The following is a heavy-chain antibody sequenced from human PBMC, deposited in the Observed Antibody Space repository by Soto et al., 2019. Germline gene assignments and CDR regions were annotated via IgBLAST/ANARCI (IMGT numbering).Heavy chain of an antibody. Sequence: GGSLRLSRETSGLTFSDYYMSWIRQAPGKGLEWVSYISSSISYTNYADSVKGRFTISRDNAKNSLYLQMNSLRAEDTAVYYCARYIYGYVDYWGQGTLVTVSS. CDR2: ISSSISYT. CDR3: ARYIYGYVDY. CDR1: GLTFSDYY. D-gene: IGHD5-18*01. V-gene: IGHV3-11*06. J-gene: IGHJ4*02.